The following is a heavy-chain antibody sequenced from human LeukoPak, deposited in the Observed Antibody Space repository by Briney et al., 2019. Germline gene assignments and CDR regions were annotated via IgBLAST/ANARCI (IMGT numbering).Heavy chain of an antibody. D-gene: IGHD2/OR15-2a*01. Sequence: GGSLRLSCAASGFTFSSYSMSWVRQAPGKGLEWVSSISGSSSYIYYADSVKGRFTISTDNAKNSLYLQMNTLRAEDTAVYYCAREPARIRYYFDYWGQGTLVTVSS. V-gene: IGHV3-21*01. J-gene: IGHJ4*02. CDR1: GFTFSSYS. CDR2: ISGSSSYI. CDR3: AREPARIRYYFDY.